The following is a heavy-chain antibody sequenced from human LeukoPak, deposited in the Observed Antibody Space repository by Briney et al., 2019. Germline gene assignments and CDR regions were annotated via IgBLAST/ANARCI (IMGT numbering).Heavy chain of an antibody. V-gene: IGHV1-69*04. CDR3: ARYLVGATQFYFDY. D-gene: IGHD1-26*01. Sequence: ASVKVSCKASGGTFSSYAISWVRQAPGQGLEWMGRIIPILGIANYAQKFQGRVTITADKSTSTAYMELSSLGSEDTAVYYCARYLVGATQFYFDYWGQGTLVTVSS. CDR2: IIPILGIA. J-gene: IGHJ4*02. CDR1: GGTFSSYA.